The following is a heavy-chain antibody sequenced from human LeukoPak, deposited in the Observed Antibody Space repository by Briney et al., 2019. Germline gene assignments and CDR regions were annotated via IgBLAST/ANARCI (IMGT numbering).Heavy chain of an antibody. D-gene: IGHD1-26*01. CDR1: GFIVSTNY. V-gene: IGHV3-53*01. CDR3: ARGNSGSSDVGYNYGMDV. Sequence: GGSLRLSCAACGFIVSTNYMSWVRQAPGKGLEWVSVIYSGGRTYYADSVKGRFTISRDNSKNTLYLQLNSLRAEDTAVYYCARGNSGSSDVGYNYGMDVWGQGTTVTVSS. J-gene: IGHJ6*02. CDR2: IYSGGRT.